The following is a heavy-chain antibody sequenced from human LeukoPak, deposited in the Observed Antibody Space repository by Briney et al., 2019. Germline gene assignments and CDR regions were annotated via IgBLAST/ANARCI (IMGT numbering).Heavy chain of an antibody. CDR1: GGSISSYY. Sequence: SETLSLTCTVSGGSISSYYWSWIRQPPGRGLEWIGYIYYSGSTYCNPSLKSRVTISVDTSKNQFSLKLSSVTAADTAVYYCATLPMVRGVIIFASGWFDPWGQGTLVTVSS. V-gene: IGHV4-59*04. CDR3: ATLPMVRGVIIFASGWFDP. CDR2: IYYSGST. D-gene: IGHD3-10*01. J-gene: IGHJ5*02.